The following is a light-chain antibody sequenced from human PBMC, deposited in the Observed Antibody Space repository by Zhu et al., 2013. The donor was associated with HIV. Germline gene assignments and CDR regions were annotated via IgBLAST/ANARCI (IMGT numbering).Light chain of an antibody. Sequence: VVLTQSPGTLSLSPGQRVTLSCRASQTIMGNYLAWYQQRPGQAPRFLIHGASRRAAGVPGRFIGSGSGTDFTLTISGLEPEDFAVYHCQQYGNSPRTFGQGTKVEIK. CDR2: GAS. J-gene: IGKJ1*01. V-gene: IGKV3-20*01. CDR3: QQYGNSPRT. CDR1: QTIMGNY.